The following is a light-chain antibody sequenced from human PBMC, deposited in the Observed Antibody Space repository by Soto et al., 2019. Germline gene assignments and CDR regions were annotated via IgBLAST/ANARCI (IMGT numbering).Light chain of an antibody. J-gene: IGKJ4*01. CDR1: QSISDY. V-gene: IGKV1-39*01. CDR2: AAS. CDR3: QQSYSTPLA. Sequence: DIQMTQSPSSLSASVGDRVTITCRASQSISDYLNWYQQKPGKAPKLLIYAASRLQTGVPSGFSGSGSRTDFTLTISSLQPEDFATYYCQQSYSTPLAFGGGTKVEIK.